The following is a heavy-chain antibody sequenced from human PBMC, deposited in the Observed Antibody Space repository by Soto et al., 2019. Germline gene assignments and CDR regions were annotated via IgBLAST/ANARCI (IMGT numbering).Heavy chain of an antibody. V-gene: IGHV4-39*01. J-gene: IGHJ3*02. CDR2: IYYSGST. CDR1: GGSISSSSYY. Sequence: RSLTCTVSGGSISSSSYYWGWIRQPPGKGLEWIGSIYYSGSTYYNPSLKSRVTISVDTSKNQFSLKLSSVTAADTDVYYCARRKDFSSGDAFDIWGQGTMVTVSS. D-gene: IGHD3-3*01. CDR3: ARRKDFSSGDAFDI.